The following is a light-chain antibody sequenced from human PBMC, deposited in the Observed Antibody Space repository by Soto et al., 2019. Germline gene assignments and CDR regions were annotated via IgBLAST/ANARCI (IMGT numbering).Light chain of an antibody. CDR1: QNILSN. CDR3: QQYNNWPIT. V-gene: IGKV3-15*01. Sequence: EIVMMQSPATLSVSPGERATLSCRASQNILSNLAWYQQKPGQAPRLLIYGASTRATGIPARFSGSGSGTEFTLTISSLQSEDFEIYYCQQYNNWPITFGQGTRLEI. J-gene: IGKJ5*01. CDR2: GAS.